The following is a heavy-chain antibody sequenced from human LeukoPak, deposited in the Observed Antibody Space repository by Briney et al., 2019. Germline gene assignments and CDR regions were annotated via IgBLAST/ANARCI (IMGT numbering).Heavy chain of an antibody. CDR1: GFTFSSYW. J-gene: IGHJ4*02. Sequence: WGSLRLSSAASGFTFSSYWMSWVRQAPGKGLEWVANIKQDGSEKYYVDSVKGRFTTSRDNAKNSLYLQMNSLRAEDTAVYYCARVAASGYDYGAFDYWGQGTLVTVSS. CDR2: IKQDGSEK. CDR3: ARVAASGYDYGAFDY. V-gene: IGHV3-7*01. D-gene: IGHD5-12*01.